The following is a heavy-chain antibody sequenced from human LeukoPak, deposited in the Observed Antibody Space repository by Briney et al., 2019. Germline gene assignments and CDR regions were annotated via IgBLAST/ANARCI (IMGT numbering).Heavy chain of an antibody. Sequence: GASVRVSCKASGYTFTGYYMHWVRQAPRQGLEWMGWINPNSGGTSFAQKFQGRVTMTRDTSISTAYMELSRLRSDDTAVYYCARVGFCSGGLCPYYFDYWGQGTLVTVSS. CDR1: GYTFTGYY. CDR2: INPNSGGT. CDR3: ARVGFCSGGLCPYYFDY. V-gene: IGHV1-2*02. J-gene: IGHJ4*02. D-gene: IGHD2-15*01.